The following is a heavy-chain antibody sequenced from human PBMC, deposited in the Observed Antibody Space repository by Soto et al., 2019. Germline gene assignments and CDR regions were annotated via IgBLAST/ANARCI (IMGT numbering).Heavy chain of an antibody. V-gene: IGHV4-30-4*01. CDR1: GDSISTVDYF. CDR3: ARGRYFLTGRCFPNWFDS. CDR2: IYKSTTT. D-gene: IGHD3-9*01. J-gene: IGHJ5*01. Sequence: QVHLLESGPGLVKPSQTLSLTCSVSGDSISTVDYFWAWIRQPPGQALEYIGYIYKSTTTYYNPSFESRVAISLDTSKSQFSLTVTSVTAADTAVYFCARGRYFLTGRCFPNWFDSWGQGTLVTVSS.